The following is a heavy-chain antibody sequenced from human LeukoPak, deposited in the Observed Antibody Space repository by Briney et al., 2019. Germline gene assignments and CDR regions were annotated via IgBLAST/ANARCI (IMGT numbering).Heavy chain of an antibody. J-gene: IGHJ4*02. Sequence: KPGGSLRLSCAASGFTFSSYSMNWVRQAPGKGLEWVSSISSSSSYIYYADSVKGRFTISRDNAKNSLYLQMNSLRAEDTAVYYCARANVGAYYFSYWGQGTLVTVSS. V-gene: IGHV3-21*01. CDR1: GFTFSSYS. CDR2: ISSSSSYI. D-gene: IGHD1-26*01. CDR3: ARANVGAYYFSY.